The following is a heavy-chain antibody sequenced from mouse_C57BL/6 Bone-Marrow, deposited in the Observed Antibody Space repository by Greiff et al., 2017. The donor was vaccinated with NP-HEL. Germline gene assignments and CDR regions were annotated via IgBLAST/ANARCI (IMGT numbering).Heavy chain of an antibody. CDR1: GYTFTDYN. D-gene: IGHD1-1*01. V-gene: IGHV1-22*01. CDR3: AREYYGSSYCYWYFDV. Sequence: VQLQQSGPELVKPGASVKMSCKASGYTFTDYNMHWVKQSHGKSLEWIGYINPNNGGTSYNQKFKGKATLTVNKSSSTAYMELRSLTSEDSAVYYCAREYYGSSYCYWYFDVWGTGTTVTVSS. J-gene: IGHJ1*03. CDR2: INPNNGGT.